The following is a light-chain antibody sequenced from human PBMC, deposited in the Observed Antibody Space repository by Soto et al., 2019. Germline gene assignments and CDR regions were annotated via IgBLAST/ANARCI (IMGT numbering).Light chain of an antibody. CDR1: SSNIGSNS. V-gene: IGLV1-44*01. J-gene: IGLJ1*01. Sequence: QSGLTQAPSVSGTPGQRVTISCSGSSSNIGSNSVYWYQHLTGTAPKLLIYRNNQRPSGVPDRFSGSKSGTSASLAISGLQSEDEADYYCAAWDDSLNGYVFGTGTKLTVL. CDR3: AAWDDSLNGYV. CDR2: RNN.